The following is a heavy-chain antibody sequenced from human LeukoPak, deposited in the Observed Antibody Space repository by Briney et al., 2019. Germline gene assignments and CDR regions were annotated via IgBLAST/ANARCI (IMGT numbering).Heavy chain of an antibody. CDR1: GFTFSDHY. CDR3: ARRSNSYYTFDF. J-gene: IGHJ4*02. D-gene: IGHD1-26*01. CDR2: SRDKAKSYST. V-gene: IGHV3-72*01. Sequence: GGSLRLSCAASGFTFSDHYMDWVRQAPGKGLEWLARSRDKAKSYSTEHAASVKGRFTISRDNSKNSLYLQMNSLKTEDTAVYYCARRSNSYYTFDFWGQGTLVTVSS.